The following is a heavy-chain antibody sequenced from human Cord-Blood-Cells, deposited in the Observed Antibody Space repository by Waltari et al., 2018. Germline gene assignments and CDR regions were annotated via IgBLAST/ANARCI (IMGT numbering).Heavy chain of an antibody. Sequence: RSLRLSCAASGFTFSSYGMHWVRQAPGKGLEWVAVIWYDGSNKYYVDSVKGRFTISRDNSKNTLYLQMNSLRAEDTAVYYCASEIGSYSSSSEGFFDYWGQGTLVTVSS. CDR3: ASEIGSYSSSSEGFFDY. J-gene: IGHJ4*02. D-gene: IGHD6-6*01. CDR2: IWYDGSNK. V-gene: IGHV3-33*01. CDR1: GFTFSSYG.